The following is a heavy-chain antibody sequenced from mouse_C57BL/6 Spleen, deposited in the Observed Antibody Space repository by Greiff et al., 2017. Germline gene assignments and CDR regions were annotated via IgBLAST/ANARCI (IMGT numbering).Heavy chain of an antibody. Sequence: QVQLQQPGTALVQPGASVKLSSKASGYPFTSYWMHWVPQMPGQGLEWIGNINPSHGGPNYNEKFKSKSTLTVDKSSSTAYMQLSSLTSEDSAVYYCARRGDGYFDVWGTGTTVTVSS. J-gene: IGHJ1*03. CDR3: ARRGDGYFDV. CDR1: GYPFTSYW. V-gene: IGHV1-53*01. CDR2: INPSHGGP.